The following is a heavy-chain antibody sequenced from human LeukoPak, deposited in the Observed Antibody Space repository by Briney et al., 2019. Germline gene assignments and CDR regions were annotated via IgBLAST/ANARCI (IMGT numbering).Heavy chain of an antibody. D-gene: IGHD3-9*01. CDR1: GGSISSSSSY. J-gene: IGHJ4*02. CDR3: AKGRKDFDTNLGPFDS. CDR2: VHDSAGT. V-gene: IGHV4-61*05. Sequence: SETLSLTCTVSGGSISSSSSYWGWIRQSPGKGLEWLGYVHDSAGTIYNPSLKSRVTISVGTSKTQFSLKVTSVTTADTAVYYCAKGRKDFDTNLGPFDSWGQGILVTVSS.